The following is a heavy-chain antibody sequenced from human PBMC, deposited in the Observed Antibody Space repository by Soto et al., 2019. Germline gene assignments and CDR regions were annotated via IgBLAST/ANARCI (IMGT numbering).Heavy chain of an antibody. CDR1: AFTFTNSA. V-gene: IGHV1-58*01. Sequence: ASVKVSCKASAFTFTNSAVQWVRQARGQRPEWIGWIVVGNGNTNYAQKFQGRVTITRDMSTTTVYLELSSLRSEDTAMYYCAADKGGYDFWSGPTIGLDVWGQGTTVTVSS. CDR2: IVVGNGNT. D-gene: IGHD3-3*01. CDR3: AADKGGYDFWSGPTIGLDV. J-gene: IGHJ6*02.